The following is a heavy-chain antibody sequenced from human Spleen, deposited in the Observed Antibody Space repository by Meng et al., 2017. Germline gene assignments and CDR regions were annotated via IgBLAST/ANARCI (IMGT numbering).Heavy chain of an antibody. J-gene: IGHJ4*02. V-gene: IGHV1-3*01. CDR2: INAGNGNT. CDR3: ARENSSSWYYFDS. Sequence: QVQLVQSGAEVKKPGASVKVSCKASGYTFTTYAMHWVRQAPGQRLEWMGRINAGNGNTKYSQKFQGRVTATRDTSASTVYMELSSLRSEDTAVYYCARENSSSWYYFDSWGQGTLVTVSS. D-gene: IGHD6-13*01. CDR1: GYTFTTYA.